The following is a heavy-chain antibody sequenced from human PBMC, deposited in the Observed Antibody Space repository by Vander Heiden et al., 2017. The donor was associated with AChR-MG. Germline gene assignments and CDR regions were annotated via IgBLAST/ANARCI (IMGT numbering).Heavy chain of an antibody. J-gene: IGHJ4*02. CDR2: IYYSGST. CDR3: ARDLIRVAARYFDY. V-gene: IGHV4-31*03. Sequence: QVQLQESGPGLVKPSQTLSLTCTVSGGSISGGGYYWRWIRQHPGKGLEWIGYIYYSGSTYYNPSLKSRVTISVDTSKNQFSLKLSSVTAADTAVYYCARDLIRVAARYFDYWGQGTLVTVSS. CDR1: GGSISGGGYY. D-gene: IGHD6-6*01.